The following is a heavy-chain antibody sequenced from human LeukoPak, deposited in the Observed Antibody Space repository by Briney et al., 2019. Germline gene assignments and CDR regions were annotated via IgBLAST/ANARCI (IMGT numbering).Heavy chain of an antibody. CDR2: IYYSGST. CDR3: ARLRLYCSGGSCYFYFDY. CDR1: GGSISSSSYY. D-gene: IGHD2-15*01. Sequence: PSETLSLTCTVSGGSISSSSYYWGWIRQPPGKGLEWIGYIYYSGSTNYNPSLKSRVTISVDTSKNQFSLKLSSVTAADTAVYYCARLRLYCSGGSCYFYFDYWGQGTLVTVSS. J-gene: IGHJ4*02. V-gene: IGHV4-61*05.